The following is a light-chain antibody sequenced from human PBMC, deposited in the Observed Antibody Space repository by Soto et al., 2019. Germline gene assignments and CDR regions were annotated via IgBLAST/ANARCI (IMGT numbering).Light chain of an antibody. Sequence: QSVLTQPPSVSEAPRQRVTISCSGSSSNIGDNAVNWYQQLPGKAPKVIIYYDDLRPSGVSDRFSGSKSGPSASLAISGLQSEDEADYYCAAWDDSLSAVVFGGGTKLTVL. V-gene: IGLV1-36*01. CDR1: SSNIGDNA. CDR3: AAWDDSLSAVV. CDR2: YDD. J-gene: IGLJ2*01.